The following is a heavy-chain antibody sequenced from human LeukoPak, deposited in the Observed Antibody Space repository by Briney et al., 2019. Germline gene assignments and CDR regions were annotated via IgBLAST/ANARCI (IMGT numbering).Heavy chain of an antibody. Sequence: GASLRLSCAASGFTFSSYAMSWVRQAPGKGLEWVSAISGSGGSTYYADSVKGRFTISRDNSKNTPYLQMNSLRAEDTAVYYCAKDRLVRGNSGFDYWGQGTLVTVSS. J-gene: IGHJ4*02. D-gene: IGHD4-23*01. V-gene: IGHV3-23*01. CDR1: GFTFSSYA. CDR2: ISGSGGST. CDR3: AKDRLVRGNSGFDY.